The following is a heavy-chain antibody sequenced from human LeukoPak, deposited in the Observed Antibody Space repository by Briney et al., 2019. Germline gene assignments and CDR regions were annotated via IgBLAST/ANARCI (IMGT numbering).Heavy chain of an antibody. CDR1: GYTFTGYY. Sequence: GASVKVSCKASGYTFTGYYMHWVRQVPGQGLEWMGRINHNSGGTNYAQKFQGRVTMTRDTSISTAYMELSRLRSDDTAVYYCARGVVYCGGDCYSIYYYGMDVWGQGTTVTVSS. J-gene: IGHJ6*02. CDR3: ARGVVYCGGDCYSIYYYGMDV. D-gene: IGHD2-21*02. CDR2: INHNSGGT. V-gene: IGHV1-2*06.